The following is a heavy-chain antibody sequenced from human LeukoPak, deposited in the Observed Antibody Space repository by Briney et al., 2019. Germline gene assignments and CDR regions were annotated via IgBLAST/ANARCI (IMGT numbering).Heavy chain of an antibody. V-gene: IGHV4-39*01. CDR1: LGSINSGSDY. D-gene: IGHD3-9*01. CDR2: SYCRGGT. Sequence: SETLSLTCSVSLGSINSGSDYWGWIRQPPGKWLEWLRNSYCRGGTYYDPSLESRVTISVDTSKNQCALKVNSVIVAETGVYYCARGNYDILTGDRKDFDYWGQGTLVTVSS. J-gene: IGHJ4*02. CDR3: ARGNYDILTGDRKDFDY.